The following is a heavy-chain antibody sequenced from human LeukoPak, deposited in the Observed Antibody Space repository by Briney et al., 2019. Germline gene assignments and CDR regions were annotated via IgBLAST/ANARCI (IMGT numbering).Heavy chain of an antibody. J-gene: IGHJ4*01. V-gene: IGHV3-53*03. CDR2: IYSGGNT. CDR1: GFTVSNNY. D-gene: IGHD6-19*01. CDR3: ARAGFYSGWYVVDF. Sequence: GGSLRLSCAASGFTVSNNYMSWVRQRPGKGLEWVSVIYSGGNTYYAESVRGRFTISRDNSQNTLYLQIISLRVDDTALYFCARAGFYSGWYVVDFWGHGTLVTVSS.